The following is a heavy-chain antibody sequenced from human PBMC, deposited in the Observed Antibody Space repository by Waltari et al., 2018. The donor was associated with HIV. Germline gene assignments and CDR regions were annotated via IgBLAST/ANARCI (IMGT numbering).Heavy chain of an antibody. CDR1: GGSISSSSYY. CDR2: IYYSGST. J-gene: IGHJ5*02. CDR3: ARAAMVPKGTFDP. V-gene: IGHV4-39*01. D-gene: IGHD5-18*01. Sequence: QLQLQESGPGLVKPSETLSLTCTVSGGSISSSSYYWGWIRQPPGKGLGWIGSIYYSGSTYYNPSLKSRVTISVDTSKNQFSLKLSSVTAADTAVYYCARAAMVPKGTFDPWGQGTLVTVSS.